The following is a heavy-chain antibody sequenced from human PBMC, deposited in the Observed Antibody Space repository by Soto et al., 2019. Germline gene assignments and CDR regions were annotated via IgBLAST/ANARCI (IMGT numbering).Heavy chain of an antibody. CDR3: ARVVVVPAAIGRVYYYYGMDV. CDR2: IYYSGST. D-gene: IGHD2-2*02. Sequence: PSETLSLTCTVSGGSISSYYWSWIRQPPGKGLEWIGYIYYSGSTNYNPSLKSRVTISVDTSKNQFSLKLSSVTAADTAVYYCARVVVVPAAIGRVYYYYGMDVWGQGTTVTVSS. CDR1: GGSISSYY. V-gene: IGHV4-59*01. J-gene: IGHJ6*02.